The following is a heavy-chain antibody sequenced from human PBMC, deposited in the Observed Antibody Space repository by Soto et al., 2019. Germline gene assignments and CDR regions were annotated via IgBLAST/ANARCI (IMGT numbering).Heavy chain of an antibody. J-gene: IGHJ4*02. CDR2: IYSGGYT. CDR3: AAPGGGGGY. Sequence: EVQLVESGGGLIQPGGSLRLSCAVSGFTVSNNYMSWVRQAPGKGLEGVSVIYSGGYTAYGDSVKGRFTISRDNSKNTLFPKMNSLGADDRALFYWAAPGGGGGYWGQGTLVTVSS. D-gene: IGHD3-16*01. V-gene: IGHV3-53*01. CDR1: GFTVSNNY.